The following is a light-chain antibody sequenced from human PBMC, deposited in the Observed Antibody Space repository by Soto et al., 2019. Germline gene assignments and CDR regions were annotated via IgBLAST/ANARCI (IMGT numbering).Light chain of an antibody. Sequence: DIQMTQSPSSLLASVGDRVTIPARASQGISDYLACYQRKPGKVPDLLISSASTLPSGAPSRFSGSGSGTDFTLTINSLQPEDFATYYCQQLHSYPFTFGQGTRLEI. CDR3: QQLHSYPFT. CDR2: SAS. CDR1: QGISDY. J-gene: IGKJ5*01. V-gene: IGKV1-27*01.